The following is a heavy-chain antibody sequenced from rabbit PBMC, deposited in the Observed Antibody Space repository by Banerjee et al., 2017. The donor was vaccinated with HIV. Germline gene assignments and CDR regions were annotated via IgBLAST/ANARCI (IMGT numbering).Heavy chain of an antibody. Sequence: QEQLEESGGDLVKPGASLTLTCTASGFSFSSSYYMCWVRQAPGKGLEWIACMYAGSSGSPYDGSWAKGRFTISKASSATVNLQMTSLTAAYPAAYFCGRKCSIGDHYSLWGPGTLVTVS. CDR2: MYAGSSGSP. CDR1: GFSFSSSYY. D-gene: IGHD1-1*01. J-gene: IGHJ4*01. V-gene: IGHV1S45*01. CDR3: GRKCSIGDHYSL.